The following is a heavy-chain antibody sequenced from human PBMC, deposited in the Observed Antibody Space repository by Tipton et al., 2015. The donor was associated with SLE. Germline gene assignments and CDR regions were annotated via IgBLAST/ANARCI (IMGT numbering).Heavy chain of an antibody. Sequence: TLSLTCTVSGGSISSHYWSWIRQPPGKTLEGIGYIYSGGRTNYNPTLKGRVSISVDTSKNKITLKLSSVTAADTGVYYCARTEVGGYSHDAFDLWGHGTMVTVSS. CDR1: GGSISSHY. D-gene: IGHD6-25*01. J-gene: IGHJ3*01. CDR3: ARTEVGGYSHDAFDL. V-gene: IGHV4-59*08. CDR2: IYSGGRT.